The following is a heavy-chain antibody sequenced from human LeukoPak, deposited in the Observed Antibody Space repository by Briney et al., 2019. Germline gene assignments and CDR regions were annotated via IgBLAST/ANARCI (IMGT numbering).Heavy chain of an antibody. CDR2: IYYSGST. Sequence: SETLSLTCTVSGSSISSYYWSWIRQPPGKGLEWIGYIYYSGSTNYNPSLKSRVTISVDTSKNQFSLKLSSVTAADTAVYYCARGEGYYDSSGYAYWGQGTLVTVSS. V-gene: IGHV4-59*01. CDR1: GSSISSYY. J-gene: IGHJ4*02. CDR3: ARGEGYYDSSGYAY. D-gene: IGHD3-22*01.